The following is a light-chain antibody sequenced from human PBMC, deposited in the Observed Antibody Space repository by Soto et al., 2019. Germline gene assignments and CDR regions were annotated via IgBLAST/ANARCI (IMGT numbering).Light chain of an antibody. Sequence: EIVLTQSPGTLSLSPGERATLSCRASQSVSSSYLAWYQQKPGQAPRLLIYGASSRATGLTDRFSGSGSGTDFTTTISRLEPEGFSVYYWQQYGSSPLTFGGGTKVEIK. CDR3: QQYGSSPLT. CDR1: QSVSSSY. CDR2: GAS. V-gene: IGKV3-20*01. J-gene: IGKJ4*01.